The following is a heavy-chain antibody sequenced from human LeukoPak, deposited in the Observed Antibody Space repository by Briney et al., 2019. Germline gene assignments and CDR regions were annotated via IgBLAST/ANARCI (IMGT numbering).Heavy chain of an antibody. J-gene: IGHJ4*02. CDR2: IYHSGST. V-gene: IGHV4-30-2*01. CDR1: GGSISSGGYY. CDR3: ARDGRGVHFDY. Sequence: PSETLSLTCTVSGGSISSGGYYWSWIRQPPGKGLEWIGYIYHSGSTYYNPSLKSRVTISVDRSKNQFSLKLSSVTAADTAVYYCARDGRGVHFDYWGQGTLVTVSS. D-gene: IGHD3-10*01.